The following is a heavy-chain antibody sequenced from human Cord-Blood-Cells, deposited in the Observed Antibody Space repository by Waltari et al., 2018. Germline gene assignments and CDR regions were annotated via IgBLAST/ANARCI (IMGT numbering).Heavy chain of an antibody. CDR2: IYHSGST. J-gene: IGHJ4*02. CDR1: GYPISSGYY. D-gene: IGHD7-27*01. CDR3: ARVSSNWVDY. Sequence: QVQLQESGPGLVKPSETLSLTCAVSGYPISSGYYWGWIRQPPGKGLEWIGSIYHSGSTYYNPSLKSRVTISVDTSKNQFSLKLSSVTAADTAVYYCARVSSNWVDYWGQGTLVTVSS. V-gene: IGHV4-38-2*01.